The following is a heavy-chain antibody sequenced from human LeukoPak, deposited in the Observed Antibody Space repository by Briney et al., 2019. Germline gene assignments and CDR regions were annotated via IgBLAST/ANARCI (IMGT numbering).Heavy chain of an antibody. CDR2: ISNDGVNQ. CDR1: GFTFSTFP. Sequence: RPGRSLRLSCAASGFTFSTFPMHWVRQAPGKGLQWVAVISNDGVNQYYADSAKGRFTTSRDNSKNTLFLQMNSLTTEDTAVYYCARGAGTMVYYIDVWGKGTTVTVSS. CDR3: ARGAGTMVYYIDV. D-gene: IGHD1-7*01. V-gene: IGHV3-30*16. J-gene: IGHJ6*03.